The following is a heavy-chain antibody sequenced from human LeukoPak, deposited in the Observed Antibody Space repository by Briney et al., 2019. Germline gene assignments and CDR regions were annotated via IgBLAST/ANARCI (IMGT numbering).Heavy chain of an antibody. CDR1: GFTVSNNY. V-gene: IGHV3-23*01. J-gene: IGHJ4*02. CDR3: AKSSSSWYNFDY. CDR2: ISGSGDNT. Sequence: SGGSLRLSCEVSGFTVSNNYVSWVRQAPGKGLEWVSAISGSGDNTYYADSVKGRFTISRDNSKNTLCLQMNSLRAEDTAVYYCAKSSSSWYNFDYWGQGSLVTVSS. D-gene: IGHD6-13*01.